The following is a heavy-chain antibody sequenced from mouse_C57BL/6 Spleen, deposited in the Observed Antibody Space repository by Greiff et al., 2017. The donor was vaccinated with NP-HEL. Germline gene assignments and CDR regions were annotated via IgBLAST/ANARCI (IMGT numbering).Heavy chain of an antibody. Sequence: ESGPGLVKPSQSLSLTCSVTGYSITSGYYWNWIRQFPGNKLEWMGYISYDGSNNYNPSLKNRISITRDTSKNQFFLKLNSVTTEDTATYYCARDDGSSSLDVWGTGTTVTVSS. J-gene: IGHJ1*03. V-gene: IGHV3-6*01. CDR2: ISYDGSN. CDR3: ARDDGSSSLDV. D-gene: IGHD1-1*01. CDR1: GYSITSGYY.